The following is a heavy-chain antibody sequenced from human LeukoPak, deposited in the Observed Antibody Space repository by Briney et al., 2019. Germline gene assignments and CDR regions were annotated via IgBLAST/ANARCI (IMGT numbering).Heavy chain of an antibody. CDR2: IYYSGST. V-gene: IGHV4-59*01. Sequence: SETLSLTCTVSGGSISSYYWSWIRQPPGKGLEWIGYIYYSGSTNYNPSLKSRVTISLDTSKNQFSLKLSSVTAADTAVYYCARGPTAAALHYFDYWGQGTLVTVSS. CDR1: GGSISSYY. J-gene: IGHJ4*02. CDR3: ARGPTAAALHYFDY. D-gene: IGHD6-13*01.